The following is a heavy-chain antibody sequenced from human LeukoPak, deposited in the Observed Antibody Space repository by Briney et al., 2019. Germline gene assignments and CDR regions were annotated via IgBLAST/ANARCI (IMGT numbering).Heavy chain of an antibody. CDR2: INQSGST. V-gene: IGHV4-34*01. CDR1: RGSFSGYY. D-gene: IGHD1-26*01. CDR3: SIVSGAGWELLQY. Sequence: SETLSLTRAVYRGSFSGYYWSGIRQPPGRGLEWVGEINQSGSTNYNPSLKSRVTISVDTSKNQFYLKLSSVNAADAAVYYCSIVSGAGWELLQYWGQGTLVTVSS. J-gene: IGHJ4*02.